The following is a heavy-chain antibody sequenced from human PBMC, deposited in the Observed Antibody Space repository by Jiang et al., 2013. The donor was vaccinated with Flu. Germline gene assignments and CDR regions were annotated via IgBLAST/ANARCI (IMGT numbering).Heavy chain of an antibody. CDR1: GYTFTSYY. CDR2: LNPSGGST. Sequence: QLVESGAEVKKPGASVKVSCKASGYTFTSYYLHCVRQAPGQGLEWMGILNPSGGSTSYAQKFQGRVTMTTDTSTSTVYMELRSLRSEDTAIYYCARARYSGSVYGMDVWGQGTTVTVSS. D-gene: IGHD5-12*01. V-gene: IGHV1-46*03. J-gene: IGHJ6*02. CDR3: ARARYSGSVYGMDV.